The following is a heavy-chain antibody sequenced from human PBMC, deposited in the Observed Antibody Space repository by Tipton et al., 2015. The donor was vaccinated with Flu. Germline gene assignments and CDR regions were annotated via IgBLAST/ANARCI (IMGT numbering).Heavy chain of an antibody. CDR2: IYYSGST. J-gene: IGHJ3*02. D-gene: IGHD2-21*02. CDR3: ARLMPEWGKYCGGDCYGAFDI. V-gene: IGHV4-59*08. CDR1: GGSISSYY. Sequence: TLSLTCTVSGGSISSYYWSWIRQPPGKGLEWIGYIYYSGSTNYNPSLKSRVTISVDTSKNQFSLKLSSVTAADTAVYYCARLMPEWGKYCGGDCYGAFDIWGQGTMVTVSS.